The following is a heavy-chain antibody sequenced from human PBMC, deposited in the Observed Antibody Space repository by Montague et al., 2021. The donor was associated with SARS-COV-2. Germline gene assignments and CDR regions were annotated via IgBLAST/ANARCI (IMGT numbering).Heavy chain of an antibody. CDR2: ISYDGSNK. CDR1: GFTFSSYA. V-gene: IGHV3-30*04. Sequence: SLRLSCAASGFTFSSYAMHWVRQAPGKGLEWVAVISYDGSNKYYADSVKGRFTISSDNSKNTLYLQMNSLRAEDTAVYYCARDLGFYGTDVWGQGTTVTVSS. J-gene: IGHJ6*02. CDR3: ARDLGFYGTDV.